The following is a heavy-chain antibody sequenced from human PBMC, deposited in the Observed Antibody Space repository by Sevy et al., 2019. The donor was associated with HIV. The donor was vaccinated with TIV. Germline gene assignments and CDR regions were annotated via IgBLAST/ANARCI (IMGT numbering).Heavy chain of an antibody. CDR1: GYIFNTFG. J-gene: IGHJ5*02. Sequence: ASVKVSCKASGYIFNTFGIGWVRQAPGQGLEWMGWISTYNGNTESAAKFQDRMTLTKDTSTSTAYMELRSLRSDDTAVYFCARDPNIERQADTYSGFHPWGQGTLVTVSS. CDR2: ISTYNGNT. D-gene: IGHD1-26*01. CDR3: ARDPNIERQADTYSGFHP. V-gene: IGHV1-18*01.